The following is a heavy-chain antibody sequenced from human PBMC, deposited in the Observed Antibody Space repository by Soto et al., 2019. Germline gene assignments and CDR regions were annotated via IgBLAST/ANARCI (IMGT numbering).Heavy chain of an antibody. Sequence: QITLKESGPTLVKPTQTLTLTCTFSGFSLSTSGVGVGWIRQPPGKALEWLALIYWNDDKRYSPSLKSRLTITKDTSKNQVVLKMTNMDPVDTATYYCAHATEEWLLRNNFDYWGQGTLVTVSS. V-gene: IGHV2-5*01. CDR2: IYWNDDK. CDR1: GFSLSTSGVG. CDR3: AHATEEWLLRNNFDY. J-gene: IGHJ4*02. D-gene: IGHD3-3*01.